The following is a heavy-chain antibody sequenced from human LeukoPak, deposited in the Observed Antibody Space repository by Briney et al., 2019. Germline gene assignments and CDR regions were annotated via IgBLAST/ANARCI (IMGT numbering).Heavy chain of an antibody. D-gene: IGHD1-26*01. CDR2: INPNSGGT. J-gene: IGHJ4*02. CDR3: ARFGGTSSSGSYYDY. Sequence: ASVKVSCKASGYTFTGYYMHWVRQAPGQGLEWMGWINPNSGGTNYAQKFQGRVTMTRDTSISTAYMELSRLRSDDTAVYYCARFGGTSSSGSYYDYWGQGTLVTVSS. V-gene: IGHV1-2*02. CDR1: GYTFTGYY.